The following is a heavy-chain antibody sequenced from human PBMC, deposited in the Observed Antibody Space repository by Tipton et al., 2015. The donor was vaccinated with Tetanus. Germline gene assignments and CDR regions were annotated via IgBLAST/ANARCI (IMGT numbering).Heavy chain of an antibody. CDR2: INRNGGGE. J-gene: IGHJ6*03. D-gene: IGHD3/OR15-3a*01. Sequence: SLRLSCSASGFIFSNYWMSWVRQAPGKGLEWVANINRNGGGEYYVDSVKGRFTISRDEAKKSVYLEMSGLTVGDTAVYYCARDRGEDWTNFYYMDVWGKGATVIVSS. CDR1: GFIFSNYW. V-gene: IGHV3-7*01. CDR3: ARDRGEDWTNFYYMDV.